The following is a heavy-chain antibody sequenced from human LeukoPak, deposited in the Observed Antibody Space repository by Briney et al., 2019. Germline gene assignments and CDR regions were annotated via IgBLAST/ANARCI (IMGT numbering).Heavy chain of an antibody. CDR2: ISGSGGST. CDR3: AKDRKRITIFGVVIISNPNSLDY. J-gene: IGHJ4*02. Sequence: KSGGSLRLSCAASGFTFSSYAMSWVRQAPGKGLEWVSAISGSGGSTYYADSVKGRLTISRDNSKNTLYLQMNSLRAEDTAVYYCAKDRKRITIFGVVIISNPNSLDYWGQGTLVTVSS. D-gene: IGHD3-3*01. V-gene: IGHV3-23*01. CDR1: GFTFSSYA.